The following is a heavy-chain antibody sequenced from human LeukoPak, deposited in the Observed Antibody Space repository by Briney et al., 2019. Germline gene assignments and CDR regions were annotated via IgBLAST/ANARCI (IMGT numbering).Heavy chain of an antibody. D-gene: IGHD6-13*01. J-gene: IGHJ4*02. Sequence: SETLSLTCTVSGGSISSYYWSWIRQPPGKGLEWIGYIYYSGSTNYNPSLKSRVTISVDTSKNQFSLKLSSVTAADTAVYYRASLWLPIEYSSSWYYFDYWGQGTLVTVSS. CDR2: IYYSGST. V-gene: IGHV4-59*01. CDR1: GGSISSYY. CDR3: ASLWLPIEYSSSWYYFDY.